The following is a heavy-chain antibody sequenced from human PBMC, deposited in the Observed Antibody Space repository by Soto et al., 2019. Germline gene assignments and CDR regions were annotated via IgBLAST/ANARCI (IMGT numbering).Heavy chain of an antibody. V-gene: IGHV1-2*04. Sequence: ASVKVSCKASGYTFTGYYMHWVRQAPGQVLEWMGWINPNSGGTNYAQKFQGWVTMTRDTSISTAYMELSRLRSDGTAVYYCARDAVSDFWRRMSWFDPWGQGTLVTV. D-gene: IGHD3-3*01. J-gene: IGHJ5*02. CDR1: GYTFTGYY. CDR3: ARDAVSDFWRRMSWFDP. CDR2: INPNSGGT.